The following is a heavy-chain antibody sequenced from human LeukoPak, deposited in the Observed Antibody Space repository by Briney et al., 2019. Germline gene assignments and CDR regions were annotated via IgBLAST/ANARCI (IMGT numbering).Heavy chain of an antibody. CDR2: IYYSGST. J-gene: IGHJ4*02. V-gene: IGHV4-39*07. Sequence: PSETLSLTCTVSGGSISSSSYYWGWIRQPPGKGLEWTGSIYYSGSTYYNPSLKSRVTISVDTSKNQFSLKLSSVTAADTAVYYCARYKDSSGYYQRWGQGTLVTVSS. CDR3: ARYKDSSGYYQR. CDR1: GGSISSSSYY. D-gene: IGHD3-22*01.